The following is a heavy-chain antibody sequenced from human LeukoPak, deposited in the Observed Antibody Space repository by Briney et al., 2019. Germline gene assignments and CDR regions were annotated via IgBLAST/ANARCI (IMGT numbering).Heavy chain of an antibody. D-gene: IGHD6-19*01. V-gene: IGHV1-69*05. CDR1: GGTFSSYA. J-gene: IGHJ4*02. CDR2: IIPIFGTA. Sequence: SVNVSCKSSGGTFSSYAISWVRQAPGQGHEGMGGIIPIFGTANYAQKFQGRGTITTDESTSTAYMELSGLRSEDTAVYYCAREAGYSSGWDYWGQGTLVTVSS. CDR3: AREAGYSSGWDY.